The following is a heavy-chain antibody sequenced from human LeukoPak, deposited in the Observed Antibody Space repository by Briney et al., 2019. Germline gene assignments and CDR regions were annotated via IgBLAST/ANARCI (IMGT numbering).Heavy chain of an antibody. CDR1: RYIFTNYW. CDR2: IYPGDSDS. Sequence: GESLKISCKGSRYIFTNYWIGWVRQLPGKGLEWMGIIYPGDSDSRYSPSFQGQVTISADKSISTAYLQWSSLMASDTAMYYCARTHYYGTGSYYYYMDVWGKGTTVTISS. V-gene: IGHV5-51*01. D-gene: IGHD3-10*01. J-gene: IGHJ6*03. CDR3: ARTHYYGTGSYYYYMDV.